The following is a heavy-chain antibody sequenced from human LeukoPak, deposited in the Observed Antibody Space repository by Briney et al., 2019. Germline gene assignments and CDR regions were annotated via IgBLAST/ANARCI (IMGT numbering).Heavy chain of an antibody. V-gene: IGHV1-8*01. J-gene: IGHJ3*02. CDR3: ARNKLGGFHDAFDI. CDR2: MNPNSGNT. CDR1: GYTFTSYD. Sequence: GASVTVSCKASGYTFTSYDINWVRQATGRGLEWMGWMNPNSGNTGYAQKFQGRVTMTRDTSISTAYMELSRLRSDDTAVYYCARNKLGGFHDAFDIWGQGTMVTVSS. D-gene: IGHD7-27*01.